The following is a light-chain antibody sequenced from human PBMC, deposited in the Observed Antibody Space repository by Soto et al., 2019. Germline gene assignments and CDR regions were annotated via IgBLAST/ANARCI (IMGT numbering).Light chain of an antibody. J-gene: IGKJ2*01. CDR1: QSVSNAY. V-gene: IGKV3-20*01. CDR3: QQSGSSFYT. Sequence: IGLTQSPGTLSLSPRERATLSCRASQSVSNAYLAWYQQIPGQAHRRLIDGASSSSTGIPARFSGSGSGTDFNLTISGLEPEACAVSYCQQSGSSFYTFGQGTKLEIK. CDR2: GAS.